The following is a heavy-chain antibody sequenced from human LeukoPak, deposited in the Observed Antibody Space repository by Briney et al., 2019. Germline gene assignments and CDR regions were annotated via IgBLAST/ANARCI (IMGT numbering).Heavy chain of an antibody. J-gene: IGHJ4*02. D-gene: IGHD3-10*01. CDR2: IYYSGST. CDR3: ARPGEQISSAFDY. Sequence: PSETLSLTCTVSGGSISSYYWSWIRQPPGKGLEWIGYIYYSGSTNSNPSLKSRVTLSVEPSKNHFSLKLSSVTAADTAVYYCARPGEQISSAFDYWGQGTLVTISS. CDR1: GGSISSYY. V-gene: IGHV4-59*08.